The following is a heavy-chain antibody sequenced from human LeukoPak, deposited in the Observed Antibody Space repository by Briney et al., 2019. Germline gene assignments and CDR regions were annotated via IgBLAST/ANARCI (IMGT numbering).Heavy chain of an antibody. V-gene: IGHV1-18*01. CDR1: GGTFSSDA. D-gene: IGHD3-22*01. CDR2: ISAYNGNT. J-gene: IGHJ4*02. CDR3: ARDLSTYYYDSSGYPFDY. Sequence: ASVKVSCKASGGTFSSDAISWVRQAPGQGLEWMGWISAYNGNTNYAQKLQGRVTMTTDTSTSTAYMELRSLRSDDTAVYYCARDLSTYYYDSSGYPFDYWGQGTLVTVSS.